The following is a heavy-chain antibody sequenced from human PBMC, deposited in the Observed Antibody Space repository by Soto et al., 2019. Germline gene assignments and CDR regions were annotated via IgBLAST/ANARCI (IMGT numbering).Heavy chain of an antibody. D-gene: IGHD4-17*01. J-gene: IGHJ4*02. CDR1: GITFSNYA. V-gene: IGHV3-30*18. Sequence: PGGSLRLSCVASGITFSNYAMHWVRQAPGKGLGWVAVISSDGSEKYYLDSVRDRFTISRDNSKNTLYLQMNNLRPEDTAMYYCANSWTTLTTGFDFWGQVDLVPAPS. CDR2: ISSDGSEK. CDR3: ANSWTTLTTGFDF.